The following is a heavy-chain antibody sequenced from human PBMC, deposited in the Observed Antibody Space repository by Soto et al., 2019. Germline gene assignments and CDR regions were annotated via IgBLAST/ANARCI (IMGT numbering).Heavy chain of an antibody. Sequence: PGGSLRLSCAASGFTFSSYSMNWVRQAPGKGLEWVSAINSGGNTFYADSVKGRFTISRDNSKNTLYLQMNSLRVEDTAMYYCVRENYYYGMDVWGQGTAVTV. J-gene: IGHJ6*02. V-gene: IGHV3-66*01. CDR2: INSGGNT. CDR1: GFTFSSYS. CDR3: VRENYYYGMDV.